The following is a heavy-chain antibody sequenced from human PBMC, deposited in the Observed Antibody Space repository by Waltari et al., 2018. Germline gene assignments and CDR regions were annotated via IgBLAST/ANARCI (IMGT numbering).Heavy chain of an antibody. D-gene: IGHD6-13*01. V-gene: IGHV4-34*01. CDR1: GGSFSGYY. CDR3: ARDYSSSWYVGYYYYGMDV. J-gene: IGHJ6*02. CDR2: INHSGST. Sequence: QVQLQQWGAGLLKPSETLSLTCAVYGGSFSGYYWSWIRQPPGKGLEWIGEINHSGSTNHNPSLKSRVTISVDTSKNQFSLKLSSVTAADTAVYYCARDYSSSWYVGYYYYGMDVWGQGTTVIVSS.